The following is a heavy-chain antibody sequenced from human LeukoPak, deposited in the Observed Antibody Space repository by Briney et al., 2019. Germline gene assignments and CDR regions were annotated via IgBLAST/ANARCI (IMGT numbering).Heavy chain of an antibody. CDR2: IYYSGYT. CDR1: GGSISSYY. J-gene: IGHJ3*02. Sequence: PSETLSLTCTVSGGSISSYYWSWIRQPPGKGLEWIGYIYYSGYTNYNPSLKSRVTISVDTSKNQFSLKLSSVTAADTAVYYCARDLYYDILTGYYTGDAFDIWGQGTMVTVSS. V-gene: IGHV4-59*12. CDR3: ARDLYYDILTGYYTGDAFDI. D-gene: IGHD3-9*01.